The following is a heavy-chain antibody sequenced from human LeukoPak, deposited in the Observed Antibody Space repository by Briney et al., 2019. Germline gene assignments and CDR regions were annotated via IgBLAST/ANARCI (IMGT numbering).Heavy chain of an antibody. J-gene: IGHJ4*01. CDR1: GFTLSSYE. D-gene: IGHD2-21*02. CDR3: AKDLLLNCRGDCYIFDK. V-gene: IGHV3-30*18. CDR2: LSYDGSYK. Sequence: PGGSLRLSCTASGFTLSSYEMSWIRQAPGMGLEWLADLSYDGSYKYYSDSVKGRFTITRDNSKNTLYLQLNGLRTEDTALYYCAKDLLLNCRGDCYIFDKWGHGTLVTVSS.